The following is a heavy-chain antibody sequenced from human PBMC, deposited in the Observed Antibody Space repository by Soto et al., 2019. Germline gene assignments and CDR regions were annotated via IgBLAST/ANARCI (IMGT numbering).Heavy chain of an antibody. CDR2: MNPNSGNT. CDR3: ARGPIADRLRKPYWFDP. CDR1: GYTFTSYD. Sequence: ASVKVSCKASGYTFTSYDINWVRQATGQGLEWMGWMNPNSGNTGYAQKFQGRVTMTRNTSISTAYMELSSLRSEDTAVYYCARGPIADRLRKPYWFDPWGQGTLVTVSS. J-gene: IGHJ5*02. V-gene: IGHV1-8*01. D-gene: IGHD6-6*01.